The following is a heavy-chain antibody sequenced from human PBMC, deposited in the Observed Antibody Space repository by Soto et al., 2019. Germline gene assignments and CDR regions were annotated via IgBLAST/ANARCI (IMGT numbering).Heavy chain of an antibody. CDR1: GFTFSSYG. CDR3: AKEGPGWFGELSYYYGMDV. D-gene: IGHD3-10*01. J-gene: IGHJ6*02. V-gene: IGHV3-30*18. CDR2: ISYDGSNK. Sequence: GGSLRLSCAASGFTFSSYGMHWVRQAPGKGLEWVAVISYDGSNKYYADSVKGRFTISRDNSKNTLYLQMNSLRAEDTAVYYCAKEGPGWFGELSYYYGMDVWGQGNPGHRLL.